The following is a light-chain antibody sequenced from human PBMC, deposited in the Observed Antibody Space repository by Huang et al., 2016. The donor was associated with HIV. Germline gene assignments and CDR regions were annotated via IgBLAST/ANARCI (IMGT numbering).Light chain of an antibody. Sequence: DIVMTQSPDSLAVSLGERATINCKSSQSVLYSSNNKNYLGWYQQKSGQPPKLLIYWAATREFGVPDRFSGSGSGTDFTLTISSLQAEDVAVYYCQQYYRTPRTFGQGTKVGIK. CDR2: WAA. J-gene: IGKJ1*01. CDR3: QQYYRTPRT. CDR1: QSVLYSSNNKNY. V-gene: IGKV4-1*01.